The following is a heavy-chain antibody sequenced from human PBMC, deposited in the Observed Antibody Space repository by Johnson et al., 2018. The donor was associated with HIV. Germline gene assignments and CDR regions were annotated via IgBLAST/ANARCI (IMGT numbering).Heavy chain of an antibody. Sequence: QAQLVESGGGVVQPGRSLRLSCEASGFTFRDYGMHWVRQAPGKGLEWVAVIWFDGITKYYSDSVKGRFTISRDLSKNTLFLQMNSLRADDTAVYYCAKVAVATAAGGVGLNIWGPGTMVTVSS. V-gene: IGHV3-33*06. CDR2: IWFDGITK. J-gene: IGHJ3*02. CDR1: GFTFRDYG. D-gene: IGHD6-13*01. CDR3: AKVAVATAAGGVGLNI.